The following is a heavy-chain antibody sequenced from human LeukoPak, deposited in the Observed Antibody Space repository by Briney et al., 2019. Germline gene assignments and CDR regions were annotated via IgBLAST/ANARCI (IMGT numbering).Heavy chain of an antibody. D-gene: IGHD3-10*01. CDR2: IIPIFGTA. CDR3: ARDHQVYYYGSGGPRFGY. J-gene: IGHJ4*02. CDR1: GGTFSSYA. Sequence: SVKVSCKASGGTFSSYAISWVRQAPGQGLEWMGGIIPIFGTANYAQKLQGRVTMTTDTSTSTAYMELRSLRSDDTAVYYCARDHQVYYYGSGGPRFGYWGQGTLVTVSS. V-gene: IGHV1-69*05.